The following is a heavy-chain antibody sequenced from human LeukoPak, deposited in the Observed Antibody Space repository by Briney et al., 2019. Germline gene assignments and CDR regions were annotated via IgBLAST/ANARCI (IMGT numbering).Heavy chain of an antibody. V-gene: IGHV4-34*01. D-gene: IGHD6-13*01. J-gene: IGHJ6*03. CDR1: GGSFSGYY. CDR3: ARVNTDSSSWFENYFYYMDV. Sequence: SETLSLTCAVYGGSFSGYYWSWIRQPPGKGLEWIGEINHSGSTNYNPSLKSRVIISVDTSQNQFSLKLSSVTAADTAVYYCARVNTDSSSWFENYFYYMDVWGKGTTVTVSS. CDR2: INHSGST.